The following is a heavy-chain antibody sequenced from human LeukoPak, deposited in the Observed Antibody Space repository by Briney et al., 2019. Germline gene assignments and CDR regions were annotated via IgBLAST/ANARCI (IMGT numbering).Heavy chain of an antibody. CDR2: MNPNSGNT. V-gene: IGHV1-8*01. Sequence: GASVKVSCKASGYTFTSYDINWVRQATGQGLEWMGWMNPNSGNTGYAQKFQGRVTMTRNTSISTAYMELSSLRSEDTAVYYCARLSGSYGGQHVEYWGQGTLVTVSS. CDR1: GYTFTSYD. J-gene: IGHJ4*02. CDR3: ARLSGSYGGQHVEY. D-gene: IGHD1-26*01.